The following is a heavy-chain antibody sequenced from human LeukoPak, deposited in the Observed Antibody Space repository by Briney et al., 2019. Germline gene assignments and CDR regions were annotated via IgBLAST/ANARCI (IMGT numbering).Heavy chain of an antibody. Sequence: ASVKVSCKASGYTFTSYYMHWVRQAPGQGLEWMGIINPSGGSTSYAQKFQGRVTMTRDTSTSTVYMELSSLRSEDTAVYYCARGGEPYGDLRLSNYYGMDVWGQGTTVTVSS. CDR1: GYTFTSYY. D-gene: IGHD4-17*01. V-gene: IGHV1-46*01. J-gene: IGHJ6*02. CDR3: ARGGEPYGDLRLSNYYGMDV. CDR2: INPSGGST.